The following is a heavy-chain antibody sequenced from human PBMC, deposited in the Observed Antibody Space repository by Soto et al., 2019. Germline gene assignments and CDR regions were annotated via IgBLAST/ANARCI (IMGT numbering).Heavy chain of an antibody. CDR3: ARERYQVISDGMDV. V-gene: IGHV1-2*02. CDR2: INPQTGGT. D-gene: IGHD2-2*01. J-gene: IGHJ6*02. CDR1: GYTFTGYY. Sequence: QVQLVQSGAEVKTPGALVRVSCKASGYTFTGYYIHWVREAPGQGLEWMGWINPQTGGTSYAQKFQGRVTLSRDTSINTAYLELSRLRFDDAAVYFCARERYQVISDGMDVWGQGTTVTVSS.